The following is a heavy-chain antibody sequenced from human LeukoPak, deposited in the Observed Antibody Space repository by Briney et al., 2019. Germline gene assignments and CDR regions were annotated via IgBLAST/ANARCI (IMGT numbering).Heavy chain of an antibody. D-gene: IGHD3-10*01. V-gene: IGHV4-34*01. Sequence: SETLSLTCAVYGGSFSGYYWSWIRQPPGKGLEWIGEINHSGSTNYNPSLKSRVTISVDTSKNQFSLKLSSVTAADTAVCYCARAGDAAGVFDYWGQGTLVTVSS. CDR1: GGSFSGYY. CDR2: INHSGST. J-gene: IGHJ4*02. CDR3: ARAGDAAGVFDY.